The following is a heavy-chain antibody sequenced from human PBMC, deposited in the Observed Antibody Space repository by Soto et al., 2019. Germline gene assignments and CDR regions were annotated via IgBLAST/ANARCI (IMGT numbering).Heavy chain of an antibody. CDR2: IIPIFGTA. CDR3: ARVKQGKEHYYYYYGMDV. V-gene: IGHV1-69*06. J-gene: IGHJ6*02. CDR1: GGTFSSYP. Sequence: VASVKVSCKASGGTFSSYPISWVRQAPRQGLEWMGGIIPIFGTANYAQKFQGRVTITADKSTSTAYMALSRLRSEDKAVYYCARVKQGKEHYYYYYGMDVWGQGTTVTVSS. D-gene: IGHD7-27*01.